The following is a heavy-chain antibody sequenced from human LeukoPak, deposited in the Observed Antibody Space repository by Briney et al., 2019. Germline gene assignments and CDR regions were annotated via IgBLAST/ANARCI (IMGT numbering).Heavy chain of an antibody. V-gene: IGHV4-39*07. CDR2: IYYSGST. D-gene: IGHD4-11*01. J-gene: IGHJ4*02. CDR3: ARGGSNYGNFDY. CDR1: GGSISSSSYY. Sequence: SETLSLTCTVSGGSISSSSYYWGWIRQPPGKGLEWIGSIYYSGSTYYNPSLKSRLTMSVDTSKNQFSLNLSSVTAADTAVYYCARGGSNYGNFDYWGQGTLVTVSS.